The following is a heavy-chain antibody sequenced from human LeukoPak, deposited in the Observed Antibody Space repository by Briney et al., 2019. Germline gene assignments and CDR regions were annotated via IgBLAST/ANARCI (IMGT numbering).Heavy chain of an antibody. CDR2: IYYSGST. Sequence: PSETLSLTCAVYGGSFSGYYWSWIRQPPGKGLEWTGSIYYSGSTYYNPSLKSRVTISVDTSKNQFSLKLSSVTAADTAVYYCATIRFDAAFDIWGQGTMVTVSS. V-gene: IGHV4-34*01. CDR1: GGSFSGYY. J-gene: IGHJ3*02. D-gene: IGHD2-2*02. CDR3: ATIRFDAAFDI.